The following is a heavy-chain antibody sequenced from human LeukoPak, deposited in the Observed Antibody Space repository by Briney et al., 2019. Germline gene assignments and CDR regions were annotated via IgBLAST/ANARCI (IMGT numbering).Heavy chain of an antibody. D-gene: IGHD3-10*01. CDR2: ISGSGGSI. Sequence: GSLRLSCAASGFTFSSYAMSWVRQAPGKGLEWVSAISGSGGSIYYADSVKGRFTISRDNAKNSLYLQMNSLRAEDTAVYYCARGFYGSGSYYLDYWGQGTLVTVSS. CDR3: ARGFYGSGSYYLDY. V-gene: IGHV3-23*01. J-gene: IGHJ4*02. CDR1: GFTFSSYA.